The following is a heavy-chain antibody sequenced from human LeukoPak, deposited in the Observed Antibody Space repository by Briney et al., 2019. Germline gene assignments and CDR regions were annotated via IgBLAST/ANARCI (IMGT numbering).Heavy chain of an antibody. CDR3: ARRGVLTAFDY. Sequence: GESLKISCQDSGYTFTTYWIAWVRQTPGQGLEWMGIIYPGDSDTTYSPSFQGQVTISADSDSSISTAYLQWSSLKASDTAMYYCARRGVLTAFDYWGQGSLVTVSS. D-gene: IGHD2-21*02. CDR1: GYTFTTYW. CDR2: IYPGDSDT. V-gene: IGHV5-51*01. J-gene: IGHJ4*02.